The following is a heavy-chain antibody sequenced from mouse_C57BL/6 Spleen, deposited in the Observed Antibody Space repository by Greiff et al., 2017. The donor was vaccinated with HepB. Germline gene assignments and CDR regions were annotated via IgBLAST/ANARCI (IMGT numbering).Heavy chain of an antibody. V-gene: IGHV5-4*03. CDR3: GIAQRRLRAMDY. D-gene: IGHD3-2*02. CDR1: GFTFSSYA. J-gene: IGHJ4*01. Sequence: EVKLQEPGAGLVKPGGSLKLSCAASGFTFSSYAMPWVRQTPEKRLEWVGTISDSGSYTYYTDNVKGRFTISRDNAKNNLYLQISHLKSEDTAMYDCGIAQRRLRAMDYWGQGTSVTVSS. CDR2: ISDSGSYT.